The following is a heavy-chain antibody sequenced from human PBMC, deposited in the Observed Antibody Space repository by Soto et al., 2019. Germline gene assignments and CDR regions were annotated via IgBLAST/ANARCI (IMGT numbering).Heavy chain of an antibody. V-gene: IGHV4-4*07. CDR1: GASISGFY. Sequence: SSETLSLTCTVSGASISGFYWSWIRKSAGKGLEWIGRIYATGTTDYNPSLKSRVMMSVDTSKKQFSLKLRSVTAADTAVYYCVRDGTKTLRDWFEPWGQGISVTVS. CDR3: VRDGTKTLRDWFEP. D-gene: IGHD1-1*01. J-gene: IGHJ5*02. CDR2: IYATGTT.